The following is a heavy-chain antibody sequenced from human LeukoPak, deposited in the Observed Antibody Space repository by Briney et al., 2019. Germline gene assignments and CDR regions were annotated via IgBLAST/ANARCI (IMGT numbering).Heavy chain of an antibody. Sequence: ASVKVSCKASGYTFTSYYMHWVRQAPGQGLEWMGIINPSGGSTSYAQKFQGRVTITTDESTDTAYMELSRLRSEDTAVYYCARDQTHSSGCFDYWGQGTLVTVSS. CDR2: INPSGGST. D-gene: IGHD6-19*01. CDR3: ARDQTHSSGCFDY. J-gene: IGHJ4*02. V-gene: IGHV1-46*01. CDR1: GYTFTSYY.